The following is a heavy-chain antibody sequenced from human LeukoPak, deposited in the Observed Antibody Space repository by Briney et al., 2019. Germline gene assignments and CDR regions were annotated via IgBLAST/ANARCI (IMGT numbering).Heavy chain of an antibody. Sequence: PGGSLRLSCAASGXSFSDSYMSWIRQAPGKGLEWVSYISTTTYTIYADSVKGRFTISRDNAKNSVYLQMNSLTAADTAVYYCAKRFGYNGAWTYGMDVWGQGTAVTVSS. CDR1: GXSFSDSY. J-gene: IGHJ6*02. CDR3: AKRFGYNGAWTYGMDV. V-gene: IGHV3-11*03. CDR2: ISTTTYT. D-gene: IGHD5-12*01.